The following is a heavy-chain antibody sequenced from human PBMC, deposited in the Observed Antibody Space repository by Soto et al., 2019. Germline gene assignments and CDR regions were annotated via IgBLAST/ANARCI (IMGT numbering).Heavy chain of an antibody. CDR3: ATLPYYDSSGYLDY. CDR2: FDPEDGET. D-gene: IGHD3-22*01. CDR1: GYTLTELP. Sequence: ASVKVSCKVSGYTLTELPMHWVRQAPGKGLEWMGGFDPEDGETIYAQKFQGRVTMTEDTSTDTAYMELSSLRSEDTAVYYCATLPYYDSSGYLDYWGQGTLVTVSS. J-gene: IGHJ4*02. V-gene: IGHV1-24*01.